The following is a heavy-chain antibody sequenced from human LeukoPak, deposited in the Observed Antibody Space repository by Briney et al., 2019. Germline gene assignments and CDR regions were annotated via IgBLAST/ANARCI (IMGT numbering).Heavy chain of an antibody. V-gene: IGHV4-39*01. CDR1: GVSISTSSYY. CDR3: ARHRWMEVYGSGSYYVDY. J-gene: IGHJ4*02. Sequence: SETLSLTCTVSGVSISTSSYYWGWIRQPPGKGLEWIGSIYHSRSTYYNASLKSRATISADTSKNQFSLKLSSVTAADTAVYYCARHRWMEVYGSGSYYVDYWGQGTLVTVSS. CDR2: IYHSRST. D-gene: IGHD3-10*01.